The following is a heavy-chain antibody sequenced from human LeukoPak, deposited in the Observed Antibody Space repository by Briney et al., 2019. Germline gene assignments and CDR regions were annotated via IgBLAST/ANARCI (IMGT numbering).Heavy chain of an antibody. V-gene: IGHV1-2*02. Sequence: ASVKVSCKASGYTFTDHYVHWVRQAPGQGLEWMGWINPDSGDTSYAQKFQGRVTMTRDASISTAYMELNRLRSDDMAVYYCASDSAAMTGIGYDYWGQGTLVTVSS. J-gene: IGHJ4*02. CDR2: INPDSGDT. CDR1: GYTFTDHY. CDR3: ASDSAAMTGIGYDY. D-gene: IGHD6-19*01.